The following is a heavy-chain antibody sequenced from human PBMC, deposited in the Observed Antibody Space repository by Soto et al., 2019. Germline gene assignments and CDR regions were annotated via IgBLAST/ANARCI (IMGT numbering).Heavy chain of an antibody. Sequence: KQSQTLSLTCAISGDSVSSNSAAWNWVRQSPSRGLEWLGRTYYRSKWYNDYAVSVKSRITINPDTSKNQFSLQLNSVTPEDTAVYYCARDSGRVGYSGSYPLLDYWGQGTLVTVSS. CDR3: ARDSGRVGYSGSYPLLDY. CDR2: TYYRSKWYN. CDR1: GDSVSSNSAA. D-gene: IGHD1-26*01. J-gene: IGHJ4*02. V-gene: IGHV6-1*01.